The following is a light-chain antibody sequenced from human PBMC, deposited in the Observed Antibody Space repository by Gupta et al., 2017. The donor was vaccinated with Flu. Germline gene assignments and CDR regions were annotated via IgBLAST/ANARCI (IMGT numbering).Light chain of an antibody. CDR2: GNI. V-gene: IGLV1-40*01. J-gene: IGLJ1*01. CDR1: SSNIGAIYD. Sequence: VTTSCTGSSSNIGAIYDVLWFQQLPGTAPNLVIYGNINRPSGVPDRISGSKSGTSASLAITGLQAEDEGHYYCQCYDSSLSGSVFGAGTKVTV. CDR3: QCYDSSLSGSV.